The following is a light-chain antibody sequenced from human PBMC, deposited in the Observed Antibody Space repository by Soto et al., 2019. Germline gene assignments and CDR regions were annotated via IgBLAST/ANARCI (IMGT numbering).Light chain of an antibody. CDR3: QQYGSSPWT. V-gene: IGKV3-20*01. Sequence: EIVLTQSPGTLSLSPGERATLSGRASQGISSRYLAWYQQKPGQAPRLLIYDASNRATGIPDRFSGSGSGTDFTLTISRLESVDFAVYYCQQYGSSPWTFGQGTKVEIK. J-gene: IGKJ1*01. CDR1: QGISSRY. CDR2: DAS.